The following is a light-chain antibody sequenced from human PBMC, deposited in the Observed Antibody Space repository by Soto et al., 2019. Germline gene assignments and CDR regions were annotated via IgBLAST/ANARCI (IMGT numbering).Light chain of an antibody. CDR2: EVR. Sequence: QSVLTQPASVSGSPGQSITSSCTGTSSDVGGYNYVFWLQQHPGQAPKLIIFEVRNRPSGVSNRFSGSRSGNTASMTISGLQSEVEAEYYCNSYTNSNTCVFGPGTKLTVL. CDR3: NSYTNSNTCV. CDR1: SSDVGGYNY. J-gene: IGLJ1*01. V-gene: IGLV2-14*01.